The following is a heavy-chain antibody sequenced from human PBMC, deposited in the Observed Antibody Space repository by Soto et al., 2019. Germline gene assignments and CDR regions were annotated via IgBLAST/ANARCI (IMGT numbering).Heavy chain of an antibody. CDR3: ARPSAGDYYDSKGGAFDI. CDR2: IYYSGST. J-gene: IGHJ3*02. D-gene: IGHD3-22*01. Sequence: PSETLSLTCTVSGGSISSSSYYWGWIRQPPGKGLEWIGSIYYSGSTYYNPSLKSRVTISVDTSKNQFSLKLSSVTAADTAVYYCARPSAGDYYDSKGGAFDIWGQGTMVTVSS. V-gene: IGHV4-39*01. CDR1: GGSISSSSYY.